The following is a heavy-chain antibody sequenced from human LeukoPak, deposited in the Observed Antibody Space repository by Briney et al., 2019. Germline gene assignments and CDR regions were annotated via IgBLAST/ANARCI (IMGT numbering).Heavy chain of an antibody. CDR1: GGSISSSSYY. Sequence: SETLSLTCTVSGGSISSSSYYWGWIRQPPGTGLEWLGSIYYSGSTYYNPSLKSRVTISVDTSKNQFSLKLSSVTAADTAVYYCARHGRRSGYNWDRYYFDYWGQGTLVTVSS. V-gene: IGHV4-39*01. CDR3: ARHGRRSGYNWDRYYFDY. CDR2: IYYSGST. J-gene: IGHJ4*02. D-gene: IGHD5-24*01.